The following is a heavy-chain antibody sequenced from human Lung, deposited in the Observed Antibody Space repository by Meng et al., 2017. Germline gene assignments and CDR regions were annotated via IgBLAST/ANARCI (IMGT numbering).Heavy chain of an antibody. D-gene: IGHD3-9*01. J-gene: IGHJ5*02. CDR3: AKAPYYDILTGYYRGRSWFDP. Sequence: GESLKISCAASGFTFSSYAMSWVRQAPGKGLEWVSAISGSGGSTYYADSVKGRFTISRDNSKNTLYLQMNSLRAEDTAVYYWAKAPYYDILTGYYRGRSWFDPWGQGTRVTVSS. V-gene: IGHV3-23*01. CDR1: GFTFSSYA. CDR2: ISGSGGST.